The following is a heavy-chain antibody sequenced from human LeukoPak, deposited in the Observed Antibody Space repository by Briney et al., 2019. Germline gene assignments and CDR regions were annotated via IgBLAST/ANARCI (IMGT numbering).Heavy chain of an antibody. V-gene: IGHV4-38-2*02. CDR3: ARDPSGTSGDY. CDR2: IYHSGST. CDR1: GYSISSGYY. Sequence: PSETLSLTCTVSGYSISSGYYWGWIRQPPGKGLEWIGSIYHSGSTYYNPSLKSRVTISVDTSKNQFSLKLSSVTAADTAVYYCARDPSGTSGDYWGQGTLVTVPS. D-gene: IGHD1-26*01. J-gene: IGHJ4*02.